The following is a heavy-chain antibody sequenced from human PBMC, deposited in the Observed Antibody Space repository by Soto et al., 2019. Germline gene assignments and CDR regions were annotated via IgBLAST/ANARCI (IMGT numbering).Heavy chain of an antibody. CDR3: ARRGDGDYGDYSWYFDL. D-gene: IGHD4-17*01. CDR2: INPSGGST. Sequence: KGARASVKVSCKASGYTFTSYYMHWVRQAPGQGLEWMGIINPSGGSTSYAQKFQGRVTMTRDTSTSTVYMELSSLRSEDTAVYYCARRGDGDYGDYSWYFDLWGRGTLVTVSS. J-gene: IGHJ2*01. V-gene: IGHV1-46*03. CDR1: GYTFTSYY.